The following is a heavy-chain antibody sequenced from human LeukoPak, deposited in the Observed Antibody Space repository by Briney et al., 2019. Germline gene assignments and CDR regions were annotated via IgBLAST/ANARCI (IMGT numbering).Heavy chain of an antibody. J-gene: IGHJ4*02. CDR2: TNHSGST. Sequence: PSETLSLTCAVYGGSFSGYYWSWIRQPPGKGLEWIGETNHSGSTNYNPSLKSRVTISVDTSKNQFSLKLSSVTAADTAVYYCARDRIRKQWLTSFDYWGQGTLVTVSS. CDR3: ARDRIRKQWLTSFDY. V-gene: IGHV4-34*01. CDR1: GGSFSGYY. D-gene: IGHD6-19*01.